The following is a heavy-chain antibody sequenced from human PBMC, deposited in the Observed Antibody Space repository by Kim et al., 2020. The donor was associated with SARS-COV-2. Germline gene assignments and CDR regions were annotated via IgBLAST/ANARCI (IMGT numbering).Heavy chain of an antibody. CDR3: ARTGPGIEFQKVDIVATPNWFDP. J-gene: IGHJ5*02. CDR1: GYSFTSYW. CDR2: IDPSDSYT. Sequence: GESLKISCKGSGYSFTSYWISWVRQMPGKGLEWMGRIDPSDSYTNYSPSFQGHVTISADKSISTAYLQWSSLKASDTAMYYCARTGPGIEFQKVDIVATPNWFDPWGQGTLVTVSS. V-gene: IGHV5-10-1*01. D-gene: IGHD5-12*01.